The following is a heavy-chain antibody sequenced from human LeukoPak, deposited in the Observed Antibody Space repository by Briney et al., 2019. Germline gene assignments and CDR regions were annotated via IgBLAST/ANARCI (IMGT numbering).Heavy chain of an antibody. V-gene: IGHV4-4*02. D-gene: IGHD4-23*01. J-gene: IGHJ4*02. CDR1: GGSITTDHW. Sequence: SETLSLTCAVSGGSITTDHWWSWVRQPPGKGLEWIGEIYQSRITNYNPSLKSRISISVDTSKNQFSLKLSSVTAADTAVYYCASARWDHWGPGTLVTVSS. CDR3: ASARWDH. CDR2: IYQSRIT.